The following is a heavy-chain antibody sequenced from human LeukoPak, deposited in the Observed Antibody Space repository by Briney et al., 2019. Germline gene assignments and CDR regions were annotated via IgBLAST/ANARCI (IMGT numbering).Heavy chain of an antibody. Sequence: ASVKVSCKASGYTFTGYYMHWVRQAPGQGLEWMGWINPNSGGTDYAQKFQGRVTMTRDTSISTAYMELSRLRSDDTAVYYCARGVTYYYGSGSYYNVFSFDYWGQGTLVTVSS. CDR2: INPNSGGT. J-gene: IGHJ4*02. CDR1: GYTFTGYY. D-gene: IGHD3-10*01. CDR3: ARGVTYYYGSGSYYNVFSFDY. V-gene: IGHV1-2*02.